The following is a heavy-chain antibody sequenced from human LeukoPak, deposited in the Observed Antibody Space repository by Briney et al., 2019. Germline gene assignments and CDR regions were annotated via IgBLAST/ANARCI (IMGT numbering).Heavy chain of an antibody. CDR2: INPNSGGT. V-gene: IGHV1-2*02. CDR3: ARDNLVVVPAAILNYYYYGMDV. Sequence: ASVKVSCKASGYTFTGYYMHWVRQAPGQGLEWMGWINPNSGGTNYAQKFQGRVTMTRDTSISTAYMELSRLRSDDTAVYYCARDNLVVVPAAILNYYYYGMDVWGQGTTVTVSS. CDR1: GYTFTGYY. D-gene: IGHD2-2*01. J-gene: IGHJ6*02.